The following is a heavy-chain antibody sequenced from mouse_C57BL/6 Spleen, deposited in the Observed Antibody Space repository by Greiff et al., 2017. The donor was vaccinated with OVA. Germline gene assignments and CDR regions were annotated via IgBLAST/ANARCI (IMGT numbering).Heavy chain of an antibody. V-gene: IGHV5-17*01. CDR2: ISSGSSTI. Sequence: EVQLKESGGGLVKPGGSLKLSCAASGFTFSDYGMHWVRQAPEKGLEWVAYISSGSSTIYYADTVKGRFTISRDNAKNTLFLQMTSLRSEDTAMYYCARQGYGSSYGYFDVWGTGTTVTVSS. CDR1: GFTFSDYG. D-gene: IGHD1-1*01. J-gene: IGHJ1*03. CDR3: ARQGYGSSYGYFDV.